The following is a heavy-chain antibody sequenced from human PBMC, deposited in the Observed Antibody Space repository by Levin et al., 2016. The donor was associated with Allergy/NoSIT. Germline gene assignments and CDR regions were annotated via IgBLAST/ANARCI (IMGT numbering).Heavy chain of an antibody. D-gene: IGHD3-22*01. CDR1: GGSISSGGYY. CDR2: IYYSGST. J-gene: IGHJ6*03. Sequence: SETLSLTCTVSGGSISSGGYYWSWIRQPLGKGLEWIGSIYYSGSTYYNPSLKSRVTISVDTSKNQFSLKLSSVTAADTAVYYCATHYDSSGYLHPFAYYMDVWGKGATVTVSS. CDR3: ATHYDSSGYLHPFAYYMDV. V-gene: IGHV4-39*01.